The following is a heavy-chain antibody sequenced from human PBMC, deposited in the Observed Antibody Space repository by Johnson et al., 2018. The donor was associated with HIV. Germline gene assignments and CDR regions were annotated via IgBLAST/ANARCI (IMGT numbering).Heavy chain of an antibody. D-gene: IGHD6-19*01. J-gene: IGHJ3*02. V-gene: IGHV3-74*02. CDR3: ARAIDQGYSSGWSSDVYDI. Sequence: VYLVESGGGLVQPGGSLRLSCAASGFTFSSHWMHWVRQPPGKGLVWVSRINSDGSSTSYADSVKGRFTISRDNAKNTLYLQMNSLRVEDTAVYYCARAIDQGYSSGWSSDVYDIWGQGTMVTVSA. CDR2: INSDGSST. CDR1: GFTFSSHW.